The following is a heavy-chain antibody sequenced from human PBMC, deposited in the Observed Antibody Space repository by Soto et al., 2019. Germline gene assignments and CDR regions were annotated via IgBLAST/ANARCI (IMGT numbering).Heavy chain of an antibody. V-gene: IGHV1-18*01. CDR3: ATSDNSGYDQPVVY. D-gene: IGHD3-22*01. Sequence: VKVSCKASGYTFTAYGISWVRQAPGQGLEWMAWISTYSGNTDFAQKVQGRVTLTADTSTSTAYMELRNLTSDDTAVYYCATSDNSGYDQPVVYWGQGTLVTVSS. CDR2: ISTYSGNT. J-gene: IGHJ4*02. CDR1: GYTFTAYG.